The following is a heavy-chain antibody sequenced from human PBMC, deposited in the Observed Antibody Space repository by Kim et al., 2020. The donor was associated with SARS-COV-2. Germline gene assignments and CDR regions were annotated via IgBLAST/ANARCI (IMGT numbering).Heavy chain of an antibody. D-gene: IGHD2-2*01. V-gene: IGHV1-3*01. J-gene: IGHJ5*02. CDR2: INAGNGNT. Sequence: ASVKVSCKASGYTFTSYAMHWVRQAPGQRLEWMGWINAGNGNTKYSQKFQGRVTITRDTSASTAYMELSSLRSEDTAVYYCARDPPNIVVGLGSGWFDPWGQGTLVTVSS. CDR1: GYTFTSYA. CDR3: ARDPPNIVVGLGSGWFDP.